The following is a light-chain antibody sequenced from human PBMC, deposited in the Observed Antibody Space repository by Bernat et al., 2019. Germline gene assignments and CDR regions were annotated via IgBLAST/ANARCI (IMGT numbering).Light chain of an antibody. CDR2: NAS. V-gene: IGKV1-5*01. J-gene: IGKJ1*01. Sequence: DIQMTQSPSTLSASVGDTVTITCRASQTISTWLAWYQQKPGKAPNLLIYNASSLESGVPSRFSGSGSGTEFTLTISSLQPDDSATYYCHQYDSYSWTFGQGTKVEIK. CDR1: QTISTW. CDR3: HQYDSYSWT.